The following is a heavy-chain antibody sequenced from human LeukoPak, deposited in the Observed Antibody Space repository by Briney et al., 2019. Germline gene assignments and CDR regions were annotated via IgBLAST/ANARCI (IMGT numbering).Heavy chain of an antibody. CDR1: GYTFTDYY. CDR2: VDNEDGET. J-gene: IGHJ4*02. CDR3: ATGPTGTLDY. Sequence: ASVKISCKVSGYTFTDYYMHWVQQAPGKGLEWMGHVDNEDGETIYAEKFQGRGTITADTSTDTAYMELSSLRSEDTAVYYCATGPTGTLDYWGQGTLVTVSS. D-gene: IGHD1-1*01. V-gene: IGHV1-69-2*01.